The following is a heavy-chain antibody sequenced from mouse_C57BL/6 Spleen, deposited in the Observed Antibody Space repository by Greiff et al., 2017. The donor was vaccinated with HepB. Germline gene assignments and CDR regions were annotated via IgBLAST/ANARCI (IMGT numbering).Heavy chain of an antibody. V-gene: IGHV1-42*01. Sequence: EVQLVESGPELVKPGASVKISCKASGYSFTGYYMNWVKQSPEKSLEWIGEINPSTGGTTYNQKFKAKATLTVDKSSSTAYMQLKSLTSEDSAVYYCARATMAYFDYWGQGTTLTVSS. J-gene: IGHJ2*01. CDR3: ARATMAYFDY. CDR1: GYSFTGYY. CDR2: INPSTGGT. D-gene: IGHD2-1*01.